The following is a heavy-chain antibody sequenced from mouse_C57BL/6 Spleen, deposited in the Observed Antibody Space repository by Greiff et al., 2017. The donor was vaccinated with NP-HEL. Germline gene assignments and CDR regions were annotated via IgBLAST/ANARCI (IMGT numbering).Heavy chain of an antibody. CDR1: GFTFSDYG. V-gene: IGHV5-17*01. CDR2: ISSGSSTI. D-gene: IGHD1-1*01. CDR3: ARGYYGSSYYWYFDV. Sequence: EVNVVESGGGLVKPGGSLKLSCAASGFTFSDYGMHWVRQAPEKGLEWVAYISSGSSTIYYADTVKGRFTISRDNAKNTLFLQMTSLRSEDTAMYYCARGYYGSSYYWYFDVWGTGTTVTVSS. J-gene: IGHJ1*03.